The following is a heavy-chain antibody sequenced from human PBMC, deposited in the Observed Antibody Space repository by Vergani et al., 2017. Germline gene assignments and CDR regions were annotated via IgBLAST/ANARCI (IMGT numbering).Heavy chain of an antibody. Sequence: QVQLVQSGAEVKKPGASVKISCKASGYTFTSYDINWVRQATGQGLEWMGWMNPNSGNTGYAQKFQGGVTMTRNTSISTAYMELSSLRSEDTAVYYCARVVPAAILYYYYYYYMDVWGKGTTVTVSS. D-gene: IGHD2-2*02. CDR3: ARVVPAAILYYYYYYYMDV. CDR2: MNPNSGNT. J-gene: IGHJ6*03. CDR1: GYTFTSYD. V-gene: IGHV1-8*01.